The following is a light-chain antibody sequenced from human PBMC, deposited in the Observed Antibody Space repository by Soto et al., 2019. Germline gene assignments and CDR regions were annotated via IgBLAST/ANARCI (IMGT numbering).Light chain of an antibody. CDR1: SSDVGAYNY. CDR2: EVS. Sequence: QSALTQPASVSGSPGQSFTISCTGTSSDVGAYNYVSWYQQDPGKVPKLMIYEVSKRPSGVSNRFSGSKSGNTASLTISGLQAEDEAVYYCSSYTGSNTLVVFGGGTKLTVL. CDR3: SSYTGSNTLVV. J-gene: IGLJ2*01. V-gene: IGLV2-14*01.